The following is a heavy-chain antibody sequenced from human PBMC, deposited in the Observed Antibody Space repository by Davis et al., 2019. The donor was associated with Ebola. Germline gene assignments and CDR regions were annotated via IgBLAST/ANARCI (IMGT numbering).Heavy chain of an antibody. D-gene: IGHD1-14*01. CDR1: GYTFTSYG. J-gene: IGHJ5*02. V-gene: IGHV1-3*01. CDR3: ARGRTVAGTRGLSWFDP. CDR2: INAGNGNT. Sequence: ASVKVSCKASGYTFTSYGISWVRQAPGQGLEWLGWINAGNGNTKHSQKLQDRVSINRDTSANIAYMEMSNLTFEDTAVYYCARGRTVAGTRGLSWFDPWGQGTLVTVSS.